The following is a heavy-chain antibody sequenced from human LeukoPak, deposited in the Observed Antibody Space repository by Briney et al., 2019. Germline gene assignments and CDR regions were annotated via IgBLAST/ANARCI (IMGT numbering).Heavy chain of an antibody. J-gene: IGHJ4*02. Sequence: SETLSLTCTVSGGSIGSYYWNWIRQPPGKGLEWIGYIYNSGSTKYNPPLKSRVTISEDTSKNQFSLKLSSVTAADTAVFYCARDRGFCSGGSCGNFDYWGQGTLVTVSS. CDR1: GGSIGSYY. CDR3: ARDRGFCSGGSCGNFDY. CDR2: IYNSGST. V-gene: IGHV4-59*01. D-gene: IGHD2-15*01.